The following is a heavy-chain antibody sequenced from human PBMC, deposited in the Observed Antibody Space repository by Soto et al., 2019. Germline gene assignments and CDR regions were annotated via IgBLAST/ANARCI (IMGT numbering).Heavy chain of an antibody. D-gene: IGHD3-16*01. CDR2: ISYDGSNN. J-gene: IGHJ2*01. CDR1: GFTFSSYG. V-gene: IGHV3-30*18. CDR3: AKDHYGTMGPLDGYFDL. Sequence: QVQLVESGGGVVQPGRSLRLSCAASGFTFSSYGMHWVRQAPGKGLEWVAVISYDGSNNYYPNSVKGRFSISRDNSKNTLYLQMNSLSAEDTAVYYCAKDHYGTMGPLDGYFDLWGRGTLVTVSS.